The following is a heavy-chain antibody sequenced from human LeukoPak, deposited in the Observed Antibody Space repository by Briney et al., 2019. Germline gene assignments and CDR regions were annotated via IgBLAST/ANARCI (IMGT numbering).Heavy chain of an antibody. V-gene: IGHV3-15*01. CDR3: TTGLYDYDSGSYSFP. Sequence: GGSLRLSCAASGFTFSDYSMSWVRQAPGKGLEWVGRIKSKTDGGTTEYAAPVKGRFTISRDDSKNTLYLQMNSLKTEDTAVYYCTTGLYDYDSGSYSFPWGQGTQVTVSS. CDR1: GFTFSDYS. D-gene: IGHD3-10*01. CDR2: IKSKTDGGTT. J-gene: IGHJ5*02.